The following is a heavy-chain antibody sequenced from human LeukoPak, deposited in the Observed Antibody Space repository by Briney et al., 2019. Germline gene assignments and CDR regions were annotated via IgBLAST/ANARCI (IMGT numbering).Heavy chain of an antibody. CDR3: ARNYYYGSGSYYFDY. CDR1: GFTFSSYS. D-gene: IGHD3-10*01. V-gene: IGHV3-48*01. Sequence: GGSLRLSCAASGFTFSSYSMNWVRQAPGKGLEWVSYISSSSSTIYYADSVKGRFTISRDKAKNSLYLQMNSLRAEDTAVYYCARNYYYGSGSYYFDYWGQGTLVTVSS. CDR2: ISSSSSTI. J-gene: IGHJ4*02.